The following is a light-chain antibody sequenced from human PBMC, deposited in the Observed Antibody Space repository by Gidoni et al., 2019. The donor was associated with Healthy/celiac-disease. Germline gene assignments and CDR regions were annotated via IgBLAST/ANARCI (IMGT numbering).Light chain of an antibody. V-gene: IGLV1-44*01. CDR3: AAWDDSLNGVV. CDR2: SNN. J-gene: IGLJ2*01. CDR1: SSNIGSNT. Sequence: QSVLTQPPSASGTPGPGVTISCSGSSSNIGSNTVNWYQQHPGTAPKLLIYSNNQRPSGVPDRFSGSKSGTSASLAIRGLQSEDEADYYCAAWDDSLNGVVFGGGTKLTVL.